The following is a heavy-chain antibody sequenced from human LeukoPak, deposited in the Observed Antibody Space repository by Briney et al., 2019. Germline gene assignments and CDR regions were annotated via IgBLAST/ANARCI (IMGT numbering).Heavy chain of an antibody. CDR1: GFTFSGFG. V-gene: IGHV3-30*18. CDR3: AKLWGTYDPLDI. D-gene: IGHD3-16*01. CDR2: ISYDGNNK. J-gene: IGHJ3*02. Sequence: GGSLRLSCAVSGFTFSGFGMHWVRQAPGKGLEWVAVISYDGNNKFYGDSVKGRFTVSRDNSKDTLYLQMTSLRPEDTAIYYCAKLWGTYDPLDIWGQGTLVTVSS.